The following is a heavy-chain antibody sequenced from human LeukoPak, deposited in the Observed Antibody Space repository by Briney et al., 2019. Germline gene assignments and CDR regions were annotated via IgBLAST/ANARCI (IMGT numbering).Heavy chain of an antibody. D-gene: IGHD5-18*01. Sequence: PSETLSLTCAVYGGSFSDYYWSWIRQPPGKGLECIGEINPSGSTNYSPSLKSRVTISVDTSKNQFSLKLSSVAAADTAVYFCARVAYRYVINDWSRTGLGAYPTKYYDHMDVWDKGTTVTVSS. CDR3: ARVAYRYVINDWSRTGLGAYPTKYYDHMDV. CDR2: INPSGST. V-gene: IGHV4-34*01. CDR1: GGSFSDYY. J-gene: IGHJ6*03.